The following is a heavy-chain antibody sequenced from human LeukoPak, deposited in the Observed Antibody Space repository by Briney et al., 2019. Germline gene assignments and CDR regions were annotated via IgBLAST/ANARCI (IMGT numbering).Heavy chain of an antibody. CDR3: ARATKYQLPYDY. Sequence: WINPNSGGTNYAQKFQGRVTMTRDTSISTAYMELSRLRSDDTAVYYCARATKYQLPYDYWGQGTLVTVSS. V-gene: IGHV1-2*02. D-gene: IGHD2-2*01. J-gene: IGHJ4*02. CDR2: INPNSGGT.